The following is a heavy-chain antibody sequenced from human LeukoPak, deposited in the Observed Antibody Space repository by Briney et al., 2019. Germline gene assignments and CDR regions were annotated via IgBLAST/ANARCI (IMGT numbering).Heavy chain of an antibody. CDR1: GFTFNSYA. Sequence: GWSLRLSCAASGFTFNSYAMSWVRQAPGKGLERVPAISGSGGSTYYADSVKGRFTISRDISKNTLYLQMNSLRAEDTAVYYCAKDRDTTAYPRWDYWGRGTLVTVSS. CDR2: ISGSGGST. CDR3: AKDRDTTAYPRWDY. D-gene: IGHD2/OR15-2a*01. V-gene: IGHV3-23*01. J-gene: IGHJ4*02.